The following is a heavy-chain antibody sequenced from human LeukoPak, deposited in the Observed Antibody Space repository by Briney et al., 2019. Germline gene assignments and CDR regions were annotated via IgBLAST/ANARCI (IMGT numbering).Heavy chain of an antibody. D-gene: IGHD3-22*01. J-gene: IGHJ4*02. V-gene: IGHV3-7*03. Sequence: PGGSLRLSCAASGFTFSSYWMSWVRQAPGKGLEWVANIKQDGSEKYYVDSVKGRFTISRDNAKNSLYLQMNSLRVEDTAVYYCAREGYYYDSSGYYYWGQGTLVTVSS. CDR1: GFTFSSYW. CDR2: IKQDGSEK. CDR3: AREGYYYDSSGYYY.